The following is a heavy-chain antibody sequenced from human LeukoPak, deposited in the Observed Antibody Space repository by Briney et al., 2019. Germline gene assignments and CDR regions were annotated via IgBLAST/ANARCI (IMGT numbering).Heavy chain of an antibody. D-gene: IGHD5-18*01. Sequence: PGGSLRLSCAASGFTFDDYAMHWVRQAPGKGLEWVSGISWNSGSIGYADSVKGRFTISRDSATNTLYLQMNSLRAEDTAIYHCVRDGEYSHGIDFDYWGQGTLVTVSP. J-gene: IGHJ4*02. CDR1: GFTFDDYA. CDR3: VRDGEYSHGIDFDY. CDR2: ISWNSGSI. V-gene: IGHV3-9*01.